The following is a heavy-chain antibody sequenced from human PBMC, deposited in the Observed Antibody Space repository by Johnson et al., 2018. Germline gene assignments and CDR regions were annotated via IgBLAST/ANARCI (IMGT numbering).Heavy chain of an antibody. Sequence: VQLRESGGGLVQPGRSLRLACAASGFTFDDYAMHWVRQAPGKGLEWVSGISWNSGSIGYADPVRGRFTISRDNAKNSLYLQMNSLRPEDTAWYYCAKGVVILRGAFDIWGQGTMVTVSS. CDR3: AKGVVILRGAFDI. CDR1: GFTFDDYA. J-gene: IGHJ3*02. CDR2: ISWNSGSI. D-gene: IGHD3-10*01. V-gene: IGHV3-9*01.